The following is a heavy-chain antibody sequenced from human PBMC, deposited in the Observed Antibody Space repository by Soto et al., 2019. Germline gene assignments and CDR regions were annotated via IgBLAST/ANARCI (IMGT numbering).Heavy chain of an antibody. CDR3: ATKDDHKDDQPYYYGMDV. V-gene: IGHV1-18*01. CDR1: GYTSSSYG. J-gene: IGHJ6*02. D-gene: IGHD3-16*01. CDR2: ISVFNGDT. Sequence: VKVSCKALGYTSSSYGINWVRQAPGQGLEWMGWISVFNGDTKYAQKLQGRVAITKDPGTSTAHMELRSLRSDDAAVYFCATKDDHKDDQPYYYGMDVWGQGTTVTVS.